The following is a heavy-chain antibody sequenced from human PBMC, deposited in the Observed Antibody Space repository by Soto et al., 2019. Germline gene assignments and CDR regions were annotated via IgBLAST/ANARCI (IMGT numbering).Heavy chain of an antibody. J-gene: IGHJ6*03. CDR3: AKPLFPSYTYYYYMDV. Sequence: GGSLRLSCAASEFTFTNYAMIWVRQAPGKGLEWVSGISGSGISTYYAGSVKGRFTISRDNSKTTLYLQMDSLTAEDTAIYYCAKPLFPSYTYYYYMDVWGKGTTVTVSS. CDR1: EFTFTNYA. CDR2: ISGSGIST. V-gene: IGHV3-23*01.